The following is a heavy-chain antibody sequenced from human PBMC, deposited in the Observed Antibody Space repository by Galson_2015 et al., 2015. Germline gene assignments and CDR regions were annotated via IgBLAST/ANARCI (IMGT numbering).Heavy chain of an antibody. V-gene: IGHV1-46*01. CDR3: AREGGYYGSGSSTDYYYYYYGMDV. Sequence: SVKVSCKASGYTFTSYYKHWVRQAPGQGLEWMGIINPSGGSTGYAQKFQGRVTMTRDTSTSTVYMELSSLRSEDTAVYYCAREGGYYGSGSSTDYYYYYYGMDVWGQGTTVTVSS. CDR2: INPSGGST. D-gene: IGHD3-10*01. CDR1: GYTFTSYY. J-gene: IGHJ6*02.